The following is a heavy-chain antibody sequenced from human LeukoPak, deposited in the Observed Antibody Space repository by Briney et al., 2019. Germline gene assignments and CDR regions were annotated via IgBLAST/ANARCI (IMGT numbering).Heavy chain of an antibody. CDR3: ARESPFDGSIDY. V-gene: IGHV3-21*01. Sequence: GGSLRLSCEASGFTFSSYSMNWVRQAPGKGLEWVSSISTSISYISYADSVKGRFTISRDNAKNSLYLQMNSLRAEDTAVYYCARESPFDGSIDYWGQGTLVTVSS. CDR1: GFTFSSYS. CDR2: ISTSISYI. J-gene: IGHJ4*02. D-gene: IGHD3-10*01.